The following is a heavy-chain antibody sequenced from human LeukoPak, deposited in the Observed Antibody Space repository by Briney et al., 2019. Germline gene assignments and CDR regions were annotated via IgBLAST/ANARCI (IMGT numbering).Heavy chain of an antibody. CDR3: AKDPYRVVVATGNYLDP. J-gene: IGHJ5*02. Sequence: PGGSLRLSCAASGFTFSSYAMHRVRQAPGKGLEWVAVISHDGSNIHYGDSVKGRFTISRDNSKNTLYLQMDSLRAEDTAVYYCAKDPYRVVVATGNYLDPWGQGTLVTVSS. D-gene: IGHD2-15*01. CDR2: ISHDGSNI. V-gene: IGHV3-30*04. CDR1: GFTFSSYA.